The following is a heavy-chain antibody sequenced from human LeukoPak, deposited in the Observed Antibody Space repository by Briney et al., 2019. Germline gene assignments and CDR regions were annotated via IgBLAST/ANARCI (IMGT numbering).Heavy chain of an antibody. V-gene: IGHV4-61*01. D-gene: IGHD3-10*01. Sequence: EASETLSLTCTVSGGSTSSGSYYWSWIRQPPGKGLEWIGYIYYSGSTNYNPSLKSRVTISVDTSKNQFSLKLSSVTAADTAVYYCARGQYYYGSGSPTYYFDYWGQGTLVTVSS. J-gene: IGHJ4*02. CDR3: ARGQYYYGSGSPTYYFDY. CDR1: GGSTSSGSYY. CDR2: IYYSGST.